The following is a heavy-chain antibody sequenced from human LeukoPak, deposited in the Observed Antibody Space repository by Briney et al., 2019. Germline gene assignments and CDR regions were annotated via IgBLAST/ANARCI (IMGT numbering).Heavy chain of an antibody. CDR1: GGSVSSGSYY. Sequence: SETLSLTCTVSGGSVSSGSYYWSWIRQPPGKGLEWIGYIYYSGSTNYNPSLKSRVTISVDTSKNQFSLKLSSVTAAGTAVYYCARAENCSGGSCYSALFDYWGQGTLVTVSS. V-gene: IGHV4-61*01. J-gene: IGHJ4*02. D-gene: IGHD2-15*01. CDR3: ARAENCSGGSCYSALFDY. CDR2: IYYSGST.